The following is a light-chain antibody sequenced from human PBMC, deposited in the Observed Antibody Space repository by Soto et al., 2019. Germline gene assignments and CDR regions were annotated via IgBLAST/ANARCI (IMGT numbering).Light chain of an antibody. CDR2: AAS. V-gene: IGKV1-39*01. J-gene: IGKJ4*01. Sequence: DIQMTQSPSSLSASVGDRVTITCRASQSVRWFLNWFQQKPGEAPKVLIYAASHLKSGVPSRFSGSGSGTDCTLTISGLQPEDFAIYYCLQNYSVPLPFGGGTKVE. CDR3: LQNYSVPLP. CDR1: QSVRWF.